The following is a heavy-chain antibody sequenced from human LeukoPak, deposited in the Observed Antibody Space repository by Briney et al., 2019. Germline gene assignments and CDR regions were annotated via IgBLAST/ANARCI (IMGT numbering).Heavy chain of an antibody. J-gene: IGHJ5*02. V-gene: IGHV4-4*02. CDR2: IYHSGST. D-gene: IGHD3-9*01. Sequence: PSETLSLTCAVSGGSISSSNWWSWVRQPPGKGLEWIGEIYHSGSTNYNPSLKSRVTISVDKSKNQFSLKLSSVTAADTAVYYCARGELRYFDWLGTRFDLWGQGTLVTVSS. CDR3: ARGELRYFDWLGTRFDL. CDR1: GGSISSSNW.